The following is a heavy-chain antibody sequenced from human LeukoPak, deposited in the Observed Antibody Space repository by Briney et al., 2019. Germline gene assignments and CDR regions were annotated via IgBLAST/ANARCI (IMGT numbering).Heavy chain of an antibody. CDR3: ARGVEVDTAMGFNGGPVDY. CDR2: INYRGRT. CDR1: NASISSNTYY. D-gene: IGHD5-18*01. Sequence: KASETLSLTCTVSNASISSNTYYRPWIRQPPGKGLEYIGSINYRGRTYYHPSLKSRVTISVDTSKNQFSLMLSSVTAGDTAVYYCARGVEVDTAMGFNGGPVDYWGQGTLVTVSP. V-gene: IGHV4-39*07. J-gene: IGHJ4*02.